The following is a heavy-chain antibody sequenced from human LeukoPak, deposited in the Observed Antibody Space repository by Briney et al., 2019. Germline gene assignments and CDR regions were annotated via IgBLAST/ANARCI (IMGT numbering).Heavy chain of an antibody. Sequence: SETLSLTCTASGGSTSSYYWSWIRQPAGKGLEWIGRMYTSGSTNYNPSLKSRVTMSVDTSKNQFSLKLSSVTAADTAVYYCARESIAAAGTRNGAFDIWGQGTMVTVSS. D-gene: IGHD6-13*01. CDR2: MYTSGST. CDR3: ARESIAAAGTRNGAFDI. V-gene: IGHV4-4*07. J-gene: IGHJ3*02. CDR1: GGSTSSYY.